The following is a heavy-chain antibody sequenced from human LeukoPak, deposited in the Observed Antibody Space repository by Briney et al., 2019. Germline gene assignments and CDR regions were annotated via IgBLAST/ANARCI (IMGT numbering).Heavy chain of an antibody. D-gene: IGHD3-9*01. CDR2: ISAYNGNT. CDR1: GYTFTSYG. CDR3: ARGDYDILTEYGMEV. J-gene: IGHJ6*02. V-gene: IGHV1-18*01. Sequence: ASVKVSCKASGYTFTSYGISWVRQAPGQGLEWMGCISAYNGNTNYAQKLQGRVTMTTDTSTSTAYMELRSLRSDDTAVYYCARGDYDILTEYGMEVWGQGTTVTVSS.